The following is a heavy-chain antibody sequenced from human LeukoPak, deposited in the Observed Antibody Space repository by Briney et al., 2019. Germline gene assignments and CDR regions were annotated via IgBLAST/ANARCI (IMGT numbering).Heavy chain of an antibody. V-gene: IGHV3-30*04. CDR1: GFTFSSYA. D-gene: IGHD6-19*01. CDR3: AREAYGGSGWWYYFDY. J-gene: IGHJ4*02. Sequence: GALRLSCAASGFTFSSYAMHWVRQAPGKGLEWVAVISYDGSNKYYADSVKGRFTTSRDNSKNTPYLQMNSLRAEDTAVHYCAREAYGGSGWWYYFDYWGQGTLVTVSS. CDR2: ISYDGSNK.